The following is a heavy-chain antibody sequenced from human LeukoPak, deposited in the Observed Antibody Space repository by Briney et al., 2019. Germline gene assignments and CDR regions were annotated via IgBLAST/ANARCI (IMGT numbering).Heavy chain of an antibody. CDR1: GYTFTDYY. CDR2: INPNSGGT. D-gene: IGHD3-22*01. J-gene: IGHJ5*02. V-gene: IGHV1-2*02. CDR3: TRDSYYYDSSGYYYADNWFDP. Sequence: ASVKVSCKASGYTFTDYYMHWVRQAPGQGLEWMGWINPNSGGTNYAQKFQGRVTMTRNTSISTAYMELSRLRSDDTAVYYCTRDSYYYDSSGYYYADNWFDPWGQGTLVTVSS.